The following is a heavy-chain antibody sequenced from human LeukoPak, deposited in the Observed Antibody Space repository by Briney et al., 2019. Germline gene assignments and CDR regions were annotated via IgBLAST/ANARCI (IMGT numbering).Heavy chain of an antibody. CDR1: GFTMRTYG. J-gene: IGHJ4*02. CDR3: ARGYDFWSGYQTLITGPDC. Sequence: GGSLRLSCVASGFTMRTYGMSWVRQAPGKGLEWVSGTPSGGDNTYYADSVKGRFTISRDNYENTLYLQINSLRAEDTAVYYCARGYDFWSGYQTLITGPDCWGQGTLVTVSS. D-gene: IGHD3-3*01. CDR2: TPSGGDNT. V-gene: IGHV3-23*01.